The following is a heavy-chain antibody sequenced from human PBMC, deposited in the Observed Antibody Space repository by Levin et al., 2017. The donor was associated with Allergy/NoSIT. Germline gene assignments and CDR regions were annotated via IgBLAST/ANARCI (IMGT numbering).Heavy chain of an antibody. D-gene: IGHD3-10*01. CDR1: GGSISSYY. Sequence: SETLSLTCTVSGGSISSYYWSWIRQPPGKGLEWIGYIFYSGSTNYNPSLKSRVTISVDTSKNQFSLKLSSVTAADTAVYYCASHGSGSYFRPYYYYGMDVWGQGTTVTVSS. CDR2: IFYSGST. CDR3: ASHGSGSYFRPYYYYGMDV. V-gene: IGHV4-59*01. J-gene: IGHJ6*02.